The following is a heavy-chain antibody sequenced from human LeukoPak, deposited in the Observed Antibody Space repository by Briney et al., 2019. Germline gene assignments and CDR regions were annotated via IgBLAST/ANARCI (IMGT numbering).Heavy chain of an antibody. CDR2: INADDGNT. D-gene: IGHD2-2*01. J-gene: IGHJ5*02. Sequence: ASVKGSCKTSGYTFTTYAIHWVRQAPGQRLEWMGLINADDGNTRYSQRFQGRVTITRDTSANTAYMELSSLRFEDTAVYYCARGIVVQPSANWFDPWGQGTPVTVSS. V-gene: IGHV1-3*01. CDR3: ARGIVVQPSANWFDP. CDR1: GYTFTTYA.